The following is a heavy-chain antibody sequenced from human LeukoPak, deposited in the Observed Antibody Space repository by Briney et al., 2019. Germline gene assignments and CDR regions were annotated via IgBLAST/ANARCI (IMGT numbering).Heavy chain of an antibody. V-gene: IGHV4-34*01. CDR1: GGSFSGYY. D-gene: IGHD6-13*01. CDR2: INHSGST. CDR3: ARGRRIAAAGSLVY. J-gene: IGHJ4*02. Sequence: PSETLSLTCAVYGGSFSGYYWSWIRQPPGKGLEWIGEINHSGSTNYNPSLKSRVTISVDTSKNQFSLKLSSVTAADTAVYYCARGRRIAAAGSLVYWGQGTLVTVSS.